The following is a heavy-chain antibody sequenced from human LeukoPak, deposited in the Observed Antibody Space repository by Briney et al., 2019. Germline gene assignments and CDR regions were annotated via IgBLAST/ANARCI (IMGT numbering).Heavy chain of an antibody. CDR2: FDPEDGEA. CDR3: ATSVFPSGWYDY. D-gene: IGHD6-19*01. Sequence: ASVKVSCKVSGYTLTELSMHCVRQAPGKGLEWMGGFDPEDGEAIYARKLQGRVTMTEDTSTDTAYMELSSLRSEDTAVYYCATSVFPSGWYDYWGQGTLVTVSS. V-gene: IGHV1-24*01. J-gene: IGHJ4*02. CDR1: GYTLTELS.